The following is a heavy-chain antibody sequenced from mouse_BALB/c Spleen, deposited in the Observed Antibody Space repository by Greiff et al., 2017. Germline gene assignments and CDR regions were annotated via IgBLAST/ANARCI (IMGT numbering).Heavy chain of an antibody. J-gene: IGHJ2*01. V-gene: IGHV6-6*02. CDR2: IRLKSNNYAT. CDR3: TGYGNYQGDY. CDR1: GFTFSNYW. Sequence: EVKVEESGGGLVQPGGSMKLSCVASGFTFSNYWMNWVRQSPEKGLEWVAEIRLKSNNYATHYAESVKGRFTISRDDSKSSVYLQMNNLRAEDTGIYYCTGYGNYQGDYWGQGTTLTVSS. D-gene: IGHD2-10*02.